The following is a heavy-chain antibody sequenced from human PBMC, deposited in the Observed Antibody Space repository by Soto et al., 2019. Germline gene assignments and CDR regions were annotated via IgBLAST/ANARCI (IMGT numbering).Heavy chain of an antibody. V-gene: IGHV1-69*01. CDR2: FIPIFGTA. D-gene: IGHD6-6*01. CDR3: ARERYSSSSSGYYPFDY. J-gene: IGHJ4*02. Sequence: QVQLVQSGAEVKKPGSSVKVSCKASGGTFSSYAISWVRQAPGQGLEWMGGFIPIFGTANYAQKFQGRVTITADESTSTAYMELSSLRSEDTAVYYCARERYSSSSSGYYPFDYWGQGTLVTVSS. CDR1: GGTFSSYA.